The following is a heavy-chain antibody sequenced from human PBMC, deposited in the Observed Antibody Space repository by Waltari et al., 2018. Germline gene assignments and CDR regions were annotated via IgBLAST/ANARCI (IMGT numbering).Heavy chain of an antibody. J-gene: IGHJ4*02. CDR1: GGSIRSHY. Sequence: QVQLQESGPGLVKPSETLSLTCTVSGGSIRSHYWSWIRQPPGKGLEWIGYIYYSGSTNYNPSLKSRVTISVDTSKNQFSLKLSSVTAADTAVYYCARAGVYGGNFDYWGQGTLVTVSS. CDR2: IYYSGST. D-gene: IGHD2-15*01. CDR3: ARAGVYGGNFDY. V-gene: IGHV4-59*11.